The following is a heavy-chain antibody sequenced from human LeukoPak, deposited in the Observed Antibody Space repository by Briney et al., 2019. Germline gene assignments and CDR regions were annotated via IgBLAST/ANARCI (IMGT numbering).Heavy chain of an antibody. Sequence: SVKVSCKASGGTFSSYAISWVRQAPGQGLEWMGGIIPISGTANYAQKFQGRVTITADESTSTAYMELSSLRSEDTAVYYCAREGYSGYDSGYWGQGTLVTVSS. J-gene: IGHJ4*02. V-gene: IGHV1-69*13. CDR3: AREGYSGYDSGY. CDR1: GGTFSSYA. CDR2: IIPISGTA. D-gene: IGHD5-12*01.